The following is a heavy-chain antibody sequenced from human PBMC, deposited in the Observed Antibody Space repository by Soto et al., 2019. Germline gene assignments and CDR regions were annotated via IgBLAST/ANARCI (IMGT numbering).Heavy chain of an antibody. D-gene: IGHD3-16*01. CDR1: GGTFSSYT. V-gene: IGHV1-69*08. Sequence: QVPLVQSGAEVKKPGSSVKVSCKASGGTFSSYTISWVRQAPGQGLEWMGRIIPILGIANYAQKVQGRVTITADKSTSTAYMELSSLRSEDTAVYYCARDRRGTGGQVAFDIWGQGTMVTVSS. CDR3: ARDRRGTGGQVAFDI. CDR2: IIPILGIA. J-gene: IGHJ3*02.